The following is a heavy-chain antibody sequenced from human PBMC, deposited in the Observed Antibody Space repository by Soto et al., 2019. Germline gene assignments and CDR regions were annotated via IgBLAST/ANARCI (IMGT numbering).Heavy chain of an antibody. D-gene: IGHD2-2*01. Sequence: GASVKVSCKASGNTFTTYAIHWVRQAPGQRLEWMGWINVGDGDTKYSQNFQGGVTFTRDTSASTVYMELSRLKSEDTAVYYCAGGYRLPGGHKWFDPWGQGTLVTVSS. CDR1: GNTFTTYA. CDR2: INVGDGDT. J-gene: IGHJ5*02. V-gene: IGHV1-3*01. CDR3: AGGYRLPGGHKWFDP.